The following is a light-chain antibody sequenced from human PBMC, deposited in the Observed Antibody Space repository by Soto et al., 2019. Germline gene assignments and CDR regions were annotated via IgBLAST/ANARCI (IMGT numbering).Light chain of an antibody. Sequence: EIVLTQSPATLSLSPGERATLSCRASQSVSSSYLAWYQQKPGQAPRLLIYDASNRATGIPDRFSGSGSGTDFTLTISRLEPEDSAVYYCQPYSYSPPWTFGQGTKVEI. CDR1: QSVSSSY. J-gene: IGKJ1*01. CDR2: DAS. CDR3: QPYSYSPPWT. V-gene: IGKV3-20*01.